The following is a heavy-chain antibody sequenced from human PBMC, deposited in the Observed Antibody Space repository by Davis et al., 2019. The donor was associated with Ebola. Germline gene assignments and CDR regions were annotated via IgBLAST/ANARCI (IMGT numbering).Heavy chain of an antibody. CDR3: ARVRAIWSRMDV. V-gene: IGHV4-39*07. CDR1: GGSISSSSYY. Sequence: SETLSLTCTVSGGSISSSSYYWGWIRQPPGKGLEWIGSIYYSGSTYYNPSLKSRVTISVDTSKNQFSLKLSSVTAADTAVYYCARVRAIWSRMDVWGQGTTVTVSS. D-gene: IGHD2-2*02. J-gene: IGHJ6*02. CDR2: IYYSGST.